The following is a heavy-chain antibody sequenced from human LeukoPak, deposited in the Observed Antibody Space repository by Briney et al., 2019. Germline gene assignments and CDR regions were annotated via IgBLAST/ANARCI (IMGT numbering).Heavy chain of an antibody. J-gene: IGHJ4*02. D-gene: IGHD2-15*01. CDR2: IIPIFGTA. CDR3: ARGPGSRGIFDY. Sequence: SVKVSCKASGGTFSNYAISWVRQAPGQGLEWMGGIIPIFGTANYAQKFQGRVTITADESTSTAYMELSSLRAEDTAVYYCARGPGSRGIFDYWGQGTLVTVSS. V-gene: IGHV1-69*13. CDR1: GGTFSNYA.